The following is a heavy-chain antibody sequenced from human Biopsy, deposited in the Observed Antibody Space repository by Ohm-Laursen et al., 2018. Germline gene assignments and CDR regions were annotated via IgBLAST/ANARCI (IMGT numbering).Heavy chain of an antibody. J-gene: IGHJ2*01. CDR3: ARDRGFYSDRTVPGYFNL. V-gene: IGHV4-59*01. CDR1: GDSISSYY. Sequence: SQTLSLTCTVSGDSISSYYWSCIRQPPGKGLEGIGYVYYTGSTDYNPSLQSRVTISVDTSKNHFSLRLRSVTPADTAIYYCARDRGFYSDRTVPGYFNLWGRGTLVTVSS. CDR2: VYYTGST. D-gene: IGHD3-22*01.